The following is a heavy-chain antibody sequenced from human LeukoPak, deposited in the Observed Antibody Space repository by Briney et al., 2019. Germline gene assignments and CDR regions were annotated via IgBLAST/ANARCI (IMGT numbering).Heavy chain of an antibody. V-gene: IGHV3-21*01. CDR2: ISSSSSYI. CDR3: ARDAMGIVVVPAALMGDYGMDV. D-gene: IGHD2-2*03. Sequence: GGSLRLSCAASGFTFSSYSMNWVRQAPGKGLEWVSSISSSSSYIYYADSVKGRFTISRDNAKNSLYLQMNSLRAEDTAVYYCARDAMGIVVVPAALMGDYGMDVWGQGTTVTVSS. J-gene: IGHJ6*02. CDR1: GFTFSSYS.